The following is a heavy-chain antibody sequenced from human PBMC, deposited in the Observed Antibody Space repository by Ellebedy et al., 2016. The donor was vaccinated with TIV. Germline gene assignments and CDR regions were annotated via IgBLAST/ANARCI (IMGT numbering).Heavy chain of an antibody. V-gene: IGHV4-59*12. Sequence: MPSETLSLTCTASGGSISSYYWSWIRQPPGKGLEWIGYINYSGSTNYNPSLKSRVTISVDTSKNQFSLKLSSETTADTAIYYCARDTFGGWSGFDYWGQGSLVTVSS. CDR1: GGSISSYY. D-gene: IGHD3-3*01. CDR3: ARDTFGGWSGFDY. J-gene: IGHJ4*02. CDR2: INYSGST.